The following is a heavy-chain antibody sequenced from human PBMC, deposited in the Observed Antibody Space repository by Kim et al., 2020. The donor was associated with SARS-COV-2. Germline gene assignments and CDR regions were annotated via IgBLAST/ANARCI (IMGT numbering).Heavy chain of an antibody. CDR2: ISRSSRTI. CDR3: ARDGNSGSSYFDY. Sequence: GGSMRLSCAASGFSFRSYSMSWVSKAQGKGREGVSYISRSSRTIYYADYVKGRFTISRDNAKNSLYLQMNSLRDEDTAVYYCARDGNSGSSYFDYWGQGTLVTVSS. CDR1: GFSFRSYS. J-gene: IGHJ4*02. D-gene: IGHD1-26*01. V-gene: IGHV3-48*02.